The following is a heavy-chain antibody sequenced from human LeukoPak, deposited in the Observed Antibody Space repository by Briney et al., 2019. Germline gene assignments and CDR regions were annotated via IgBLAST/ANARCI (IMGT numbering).Heavy chain of an antibody. Sequence: KTGGSLRLSCAASGFTFSIYSMNWVRQAPGKGLEWVSSISSSSSYIYYADSMKGRFTISRDNAKSSLYLQMNSLRAEDTAVYYCAREEYGGAADYWGQGTLVTVSS. CDR3: AREEYGGAADY. J-gene: IGHJ4*02. CDR1: GFTFSIYS. V-gene: IGHV3-21*01. D-gene: IGHD3-16*01. CDR2: ISSSSSYI.